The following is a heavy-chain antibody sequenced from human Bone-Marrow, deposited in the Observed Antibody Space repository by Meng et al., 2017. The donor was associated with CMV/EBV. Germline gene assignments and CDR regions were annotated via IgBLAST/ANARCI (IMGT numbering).Heavy chain of an antibody. CDR1: GFTFNAYG. CDR3: AKPPGKNYGVDV. Sequence: GGSLRLSCAASGFTFNAYGMHWVRQAPGKGLEWVAFIRYDGRKEDYGDSVKGRFIIARDNSKNTLYLQMNSLRLEDSGVYYCAKPPGKNYGVDVWGHGTTVTVSS. D-gene: IGHD4-23*01. V-gene: IGHV3-30*02. CDR2: IRYDGRKE. J-gene: IGHJ6*02.